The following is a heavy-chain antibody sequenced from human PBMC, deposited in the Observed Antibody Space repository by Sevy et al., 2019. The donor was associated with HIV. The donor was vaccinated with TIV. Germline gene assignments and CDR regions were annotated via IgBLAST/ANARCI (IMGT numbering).Heavy chain of an antibody. CDR2: IYFTGNT. CDR1: GGSISSYF. J-gene: IGHJ4*02. V-gene: IGHV4-59*01. CDR3: ARDSTTRPRVLDY. Sequence: SETLSLTCSVSGGSISSYFWTWVRQYPGKGLEWIGNIYFTGNTDYSPALKSRVILSLDTSKSQFSLTLKSVTAAGTAIYFCARDSTTRPRVLDYWGQGTLVTVSS. D-gene: IGHD1-1*01.